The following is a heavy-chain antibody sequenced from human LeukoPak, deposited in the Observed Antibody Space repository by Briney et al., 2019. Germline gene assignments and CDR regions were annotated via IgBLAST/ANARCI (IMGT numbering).Heavy chain of an antibody. J-gene: IGHJ3*02. D-gene: IGHD3-22*01. CDR1: GYTFSSYS. CDR3: ARPLTYYYDSSGRQACDI. CDR2: ISAYNGDT. Sequence: ASVKVSCKASGYTFSSYSITWVRQAPGQGLEWMGWISAYNGDTNYAQKFQGRLTMTTDTSTNTAYMELRSLRSDDTAVYYCARPLTYYYDSSGRQACDIWGRGTMATVSS. V-gene: IGHV1-18*01.